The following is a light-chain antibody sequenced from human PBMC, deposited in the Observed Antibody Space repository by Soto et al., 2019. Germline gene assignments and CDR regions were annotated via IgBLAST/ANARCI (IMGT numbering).Light chain of an antibody. CDR1: QSVSSSY. Sequence: EIVLTQSPGTLSLSPGERATLSCRASQSVSSSYLAWYQQRPGQAPRLLIYGASNRATGIPDRFSGSGSGTDFTLTIRRLEPEDFAVYFCQQYGNSPLTFGGGTKVEIK. V-gene: IGKV3-20*01. CDR3: QQYGNSPLT. J-gene: IGKJ4*01. CDR2: GAS.